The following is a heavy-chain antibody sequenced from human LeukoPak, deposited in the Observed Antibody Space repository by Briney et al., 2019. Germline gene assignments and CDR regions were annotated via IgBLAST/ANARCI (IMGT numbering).Heavy chain of an antibody. CDR3: AKAGRNWDYYYYYMDV. CDR1: GFTFDDHG. J-gene: IGHJ6*03. D-gene: IGHD7-27*01. V-gene: IGHV3-23*01. Sequence: HSGGSLRLSCAASGFTFDDHGMNWVRQAPGKGLEGVSAISGSGGSTYYADSVKGRFTISRDNSKNTLYLQMNSLRAEDTAVYYCAKAGRNWDYYYYYMDVWGRGTTVTVSS. CDR2: ISGSGGST.